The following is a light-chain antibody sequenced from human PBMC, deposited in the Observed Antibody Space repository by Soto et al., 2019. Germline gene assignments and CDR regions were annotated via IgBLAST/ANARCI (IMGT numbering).Light chain of an antibody. J-gene: IGKJ1*01. CDR2: GAS. Sequence: EIVMTQSPGTVSLSPGERATLSCRASESVDRYLAWYQQKPGQAPRLLIYGASTRATGIPDRFSGGGSGTDFTLTISRLEPEDFAVYYCQQYGVSPRTFGQGTKVDIK. V-gene: IGKV3-20*01. CDR1: ESVDRY. CDR3: QQYGVSPRT.